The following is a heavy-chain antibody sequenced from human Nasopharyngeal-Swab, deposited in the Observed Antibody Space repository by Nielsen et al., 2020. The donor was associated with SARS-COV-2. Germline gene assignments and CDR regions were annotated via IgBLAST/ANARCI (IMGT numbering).Heavy chain of an antibody. V-gene: IGHV3-13*01. CDR2: IGIAGDT. CDR3: VREWGSGMSHFDL. D-gene: IGHD7-27*01. CDR1: GFTFSSYE. Sequence: GESLKISCAASGFTFSSYEIHWVLQVTGKSLEWVSAIGIAGDTFYGDSVKGRFTLTRENGKDSLYLQMNSLRAEDTAVYYCVREWGSGMSHFDLWGRGTLVTVSS. J-gene: IGHJ2*01.